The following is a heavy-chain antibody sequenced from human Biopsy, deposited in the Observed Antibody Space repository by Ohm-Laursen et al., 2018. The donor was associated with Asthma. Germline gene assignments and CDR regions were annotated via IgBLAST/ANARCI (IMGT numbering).Heavy chain of an antibody. CDR1: AFTFSTYW. D-gene: IGHD1-26*01. J-gene: IGHJ6*02. Sequence: SLRLSCAASAFTFSTYWMSWVRQAPGKGLEWVANIKQDGSEKYYVDSVKGRFTISRDNAKNSLYLQMNSLRAEDTAVYYCARDSAEWELLRYYYYGMDVWGQGTTVTVSS. CDR2: IKQDGSEK. V-gene: IGHV3-7*01. CDR3: ARDSAEWELLRYYYYGMDV.